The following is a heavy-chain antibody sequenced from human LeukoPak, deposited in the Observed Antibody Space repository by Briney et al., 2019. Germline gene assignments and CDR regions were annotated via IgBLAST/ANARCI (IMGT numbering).Heavy chain of an antibody. CDR1: GGSFSGYY. V-gene: IGHV4-34*01. D-gene: IGHD6-13*01. CDR3: ARGEFLAAD. Sequence: SETLSLTCAVYGGSFSGYYWSWIRQPPGKGLEWIGKINHSGGTNYNPSLKSRVTISVDTSKNRFSLKLSSVTAADTAVYYCARGEFLAADWGQGTLVTVSS. CDR2: INHSGGT. J-gene: IGHJ4*02.